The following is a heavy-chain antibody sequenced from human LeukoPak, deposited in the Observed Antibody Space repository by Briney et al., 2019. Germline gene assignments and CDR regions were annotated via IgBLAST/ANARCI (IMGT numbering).Heavy chain of an antibody. D-gene: IGHD6-6*01. J-gene: IGHJ4*02. CDR3: AKDRWYSSSGFFDY. Sequence: AGSLRLSCAASGFIFSDYAMSWVRQAPGKGLEWVSVISGSGGSTYYADSVKGRFTISRDNSKNTLYLQMNSLRAEDTAVYYCAKDRWYSSSGFFDYWGQGTLVTVSS. V-gene: IGHV3-23*01. CDR2: ISGSGGST. CDR1: GFIFSDYA.